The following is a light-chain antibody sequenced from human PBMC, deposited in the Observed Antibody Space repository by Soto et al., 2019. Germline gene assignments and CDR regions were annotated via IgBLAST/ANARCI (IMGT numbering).Light chain of an antibody. CDR2: KAS. CDR1: QSISSW. J-gene: IGKJ1*01. Sequence: DIQMTQSPSTLSASVGDRVTITCRASQSISSWLAWYQQKPGKAPKLLIYKASSLESGVPSRFSGSGSGTECTLTISSLQPDDFATYYCQQYNSPPWTFGQGTKVEIK. V-gene: IGKV1-5*03. CDR3: QQYNSPPWT.